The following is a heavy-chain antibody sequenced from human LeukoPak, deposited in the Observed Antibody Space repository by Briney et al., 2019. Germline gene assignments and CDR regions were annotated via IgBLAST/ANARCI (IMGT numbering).Heavy chain of an antibody. D-gene: IGHD3-22*01. V-gene: IGHV1-69*01. CDR1: GGTFSSYA. Sequence: ASVKVSCKASGGTFSSYAISWVRQAPGQGLEWMGGIIPIFGTANYAQKFQGRVTITADESTSTAYMELSSLRSEDTAVYYCASRAHYDSSGSFDYWGQGTLVTVSS. CDR2: IIPIFGTA. CDR3: ASRAHYDSSGSFDY. J-gene: IGHJ4*02.